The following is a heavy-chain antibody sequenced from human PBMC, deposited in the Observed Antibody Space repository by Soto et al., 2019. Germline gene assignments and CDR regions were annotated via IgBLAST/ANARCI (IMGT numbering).Heavy chain of an antibody. V-gene: IGHV1-8*01. CDR2: MNPNSGNT. CDR1: GYTFTSYD. J-gene: IGHJ6*03. Sequence: ASVKVSCKASGYTFTSYDINWVRQATGQGLEWMGWMNPNSGNTGYAQKFQGRVTMTRNTSISTAYMELSSLRSEDTAVYYCARGFTRYYYYYYMEVWGKGTTVTVFS. CDR3: ARGFTRYYYYYYMEV.